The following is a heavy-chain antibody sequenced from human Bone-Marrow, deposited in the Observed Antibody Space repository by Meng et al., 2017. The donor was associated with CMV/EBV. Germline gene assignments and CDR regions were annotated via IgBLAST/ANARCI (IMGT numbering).Heavy chain of an antibody. CDR1: GFTFSSYG. CDR2: IRYDGSNK. Sequence: GESLKISCAASGFTFSSYGMHWVRQAPGKGLEWVAFIRYDGSNKYYADSVRGRFTISRDNSKNTLSLQMNSLRVEDTAVYYCARVAKGMGILASGYFDNWGQGTLVTVSS. V-gene: IGHV3-30*02. CDR3: ARVAKGMGILASGYFDN. J-gene: IGHJ4*02. D-gene: IGHD3-9*01.